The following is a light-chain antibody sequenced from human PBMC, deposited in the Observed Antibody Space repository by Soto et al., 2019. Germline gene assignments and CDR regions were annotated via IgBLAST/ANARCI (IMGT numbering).Light chain of an antibody. CDR3: QQYNSWVT. J-gene: IGKJ4*01. Sequence: EIVMTQSPATLSVSPGERATLSCRASQSVGSNLAWYQQKPGQAPRLLIYGASTRATGIPDRFSASGSGAEFTLTISSLQPEDFAVYYCQQYNSWVTFGGGTKVDIK. V-gene: IGKV3D-15*01. CDR2: GAS. CDR1: QSVGSN.